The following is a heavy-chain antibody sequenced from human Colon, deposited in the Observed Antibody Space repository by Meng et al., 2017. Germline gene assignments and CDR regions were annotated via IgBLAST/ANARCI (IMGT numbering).Heavy chain of an antibody. J-gene: IGHJ5*02. D-gene: IGHD3-10*01. CDR2: FHDSGDT. V-gene: IGHV4-31*11. CDR1: CGAIGGNCYY. Sequence: QGEVPVLGLVKPLLHPSLSLVVSCGAIGGNCYYWCLLRQHQVKGLELIGYFHDSGDTYYKSSLKSRITISIDTSENQFSLKLKSVTAADTAVYYCARDPSNRGAFFDPWGQGTLVTVSS. CDR3: ARDPSNRGAFFDP.